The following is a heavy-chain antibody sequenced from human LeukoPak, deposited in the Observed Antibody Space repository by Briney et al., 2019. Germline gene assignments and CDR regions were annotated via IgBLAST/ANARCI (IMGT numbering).Heavy chain of an antibody. V-gene: IGHV3-9*01. D-gene: IGHD4-17*01. Sequence: GGSLRLSCAASGFTFDDYAMHWVRQAPGKGLEWVSGISWTSGSIGYADSVKGRFTISRDNAKNSLYLQMNSLSAEDTALYYYAKDGPYGDYSYYFDYWGQGTLVTVSS. CDR2: ISWTSGSI. J-gene: IGHJ4*02. CDR1: GFTFDDYA. CDR3: AKDGPYGDYSYYFDY.